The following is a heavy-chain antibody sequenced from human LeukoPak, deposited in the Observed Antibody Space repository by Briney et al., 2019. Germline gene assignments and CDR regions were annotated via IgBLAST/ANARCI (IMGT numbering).Heavy chain of an antibody. D-gene: IGHD3-22*01. CDR1: GGSFNDYY. CDR2: INHSGST. Sequence: PSETLSLTCAVYGGSFNDYYWSWIRQPPGKGLEWIGEINHSGSTNHNPSLKSRVTISVDTSNNQFSLKLSSVTAADTAVYYCTSRNYYDSSGYYYFDYWGRGTLVTVSS. J-gene: IGHJ4*02. CDR3: TSRNYYDSSGYYYFDY. V-gene: IGHV4-34*01.